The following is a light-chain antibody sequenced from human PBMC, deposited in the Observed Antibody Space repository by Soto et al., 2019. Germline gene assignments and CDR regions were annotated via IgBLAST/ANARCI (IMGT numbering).Light chain of an antibody. CDR1: QSVSTY. CDR3: HQRSIWPQT. Sequence: EIVLTQSPATLSLSPGERATLSCRASQSVSTYLAWYQQKPGQAPRLLIYDASNRAAGIPGRFIGIGSGTDFTLTISSLQPEDFAVYYCHQRSIWPQTFGQGTRLEIK. CDR2: DAS. V-gene: IGKV3-11*01. J-gene: IGKJ2*01.